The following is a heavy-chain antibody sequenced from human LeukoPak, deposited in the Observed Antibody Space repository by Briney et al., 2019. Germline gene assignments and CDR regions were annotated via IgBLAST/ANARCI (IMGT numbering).Heavy chain of an antibody. Sequence: GGSLRLSCAASGFTFSSYEMNWVRQAPGKGPEWVSYISSSGSTIYYADSVKGRFTISGDNAKNSLYLQMNSLRAEDTAVYYCARLRASYDSSGYYPRNYYMDVWGKGTTVTISS. D-gene: IGHD3-22*01. J-gene: IGHJ6*03. CDR3: ARLRASYDSSGYYPRNYYMDV. CDR1: GFTFSSYE. CDR2: ISSSGSTI. V-gene: IGHV3-48*03.